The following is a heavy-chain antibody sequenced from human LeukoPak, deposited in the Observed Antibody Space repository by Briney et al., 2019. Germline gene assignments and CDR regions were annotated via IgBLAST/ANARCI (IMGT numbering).Heavy chain of an antibody. V-gene: IGHV1-2*02. CDR1: XYXXTGYY. J-gene: IGHJ5*02. D-gene: IGHD4-17*01. CDR3: AREDYGDYANWFDP. Sequence: AXXYXXTGYYMHXVRQAPGQGLEWMGWINPNSGGTNYAQKFQGRVTMTRDTSISTAYMELSRLRSDDTAVYYCAREDYGDYANWFDPWGQGTLVTVSS. CDR2: INPNSGGT.